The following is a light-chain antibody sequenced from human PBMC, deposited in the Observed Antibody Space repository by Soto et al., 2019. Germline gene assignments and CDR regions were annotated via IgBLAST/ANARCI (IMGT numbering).Light chain of an antibody. Sequence: DIQMTQSPSSLSASVGDRVTITCRASQGISIYLAWYQHKPGKVPTLLIYAASTLQSGVPSRFSGSGSGTDFTLTISSLQPEDVATYYCQKYYSAPWTFGQGTKVEI. CDR3: QKYYSAPWT. J-gene: IGKJ1*01. V-gene: IGKV1-27*01. CDR1: QGISIY. CDR2: AAS.